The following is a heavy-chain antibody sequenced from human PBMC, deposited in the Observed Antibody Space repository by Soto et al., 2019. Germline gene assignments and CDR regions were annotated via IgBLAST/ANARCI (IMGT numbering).Heavy chain of an antibody. CDR1: GDSISSGNKY. V-gene: IGHV4-30-4*01. J-gene: IGHJ6*02. D-gene: IGHD3-16*01. Sequence: SETLSLTCTVSGDSISSGNKYWSWIRQPPVKGLERIGYIFSSGTTYYNPSLNSRLTMSLDASQNQFSLKLNSLTDADTAVYFCARVPSPFDYYYAMDVWGQGTTGSVSS. CDR3: ARVPSPFDYYYAMDV. CDR2: IFSSGTT.